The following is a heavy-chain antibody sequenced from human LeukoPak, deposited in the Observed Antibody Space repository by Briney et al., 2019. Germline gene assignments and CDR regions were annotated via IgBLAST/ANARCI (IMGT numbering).Heavy chain of an antibody. CDR2: INPNSGGT. V-gene: IGHV1-2*02. CDR1: GYTFTGYY. CDR3: ASSSGGYYPLYYYYYYMDV. J-gene: IGHJ6*03. Sequence: ASVKVSCKASGYTFTGYYMHWVRQAPGQGLEWMGWINPNSGGTNYAQKFQGRVTMTRDTSISTAYMELSRLRSDDTAVYYCASSSGGYYPLYYYYYYMDVWGKGTTVTVSS. D-gene: IGHD1-26*01.